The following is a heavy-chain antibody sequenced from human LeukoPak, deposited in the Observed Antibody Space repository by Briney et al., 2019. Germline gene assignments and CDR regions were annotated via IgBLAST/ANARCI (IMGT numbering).Heavy chain of an antibody. CDR3: ALNRGAHLRPPFDD. CDR2: MNPNSGNT. J-gene: IGHJ4*02. D-gene: IGHD2-15*01. Sequence: ASVKVSCKASGYTFTSYDINWVRQATGQGLEWMGWMNPNSGNTGYAQKFQGRVTMTRNTSISTAYMELSSLRAEDTAVYYCALNRGAHLRPPFDDWGPGTLVTVSS. CDR1: GYTFTSYD. V-gene: IGHV1-8*01.